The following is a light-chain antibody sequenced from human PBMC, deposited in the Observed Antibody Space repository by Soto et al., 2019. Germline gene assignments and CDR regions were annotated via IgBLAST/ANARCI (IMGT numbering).Light chain of an antibody. CDR3: HQYNRSPRT. J-gene: IGKJ1*01. Sequence: EIVLPQSPGTLSFSPGDRATLSCRASQSLTXQYLAWYQQKPGQAPRLLLFVASSRAAGIPDRFSGSGSGTDFTLTISKLEPEDFAVYFCHQYNRSPRTFGQGTKVDIK. CDR1: QSLTXQY. V-gene: IGKV3-20*01. CDR2: VAS.